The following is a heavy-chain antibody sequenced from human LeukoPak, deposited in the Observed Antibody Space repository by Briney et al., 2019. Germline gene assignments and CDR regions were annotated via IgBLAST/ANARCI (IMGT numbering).Heavy chain of an antibody. Sequence: GGSLRLSCAASGFTFSDYYMSWIRQAPGKGLEWVSSISSSSSYIYYGDSVKGRFTISRDNAKNSLYLQMNSLRAEDTAIYYCARVRSPPYTSSWPDYFDYWGQGTLVTVSS. J-gene: IGHJ4*02. V-gene: IGHV3-11*06. CDR3: ARVRSPPYTSSWPDYFDY. D-gene: IGHD6-13*01. CDR2: ISSSSSYI. CDR1: GFTFSDYY.